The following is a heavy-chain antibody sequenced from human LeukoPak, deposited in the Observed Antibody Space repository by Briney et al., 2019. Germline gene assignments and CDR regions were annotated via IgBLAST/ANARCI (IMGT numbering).Heavy chain of an antibody. J-gene: IGHJ4*02. CDR3: ARSDTAMVTGLSDY. D-gene: IGHD5-18*01. CDR1: GFTFSIYA. V-gene: IGHV3-21*01. Sequence: KAGGSLRLSCAASGFTFSIYAMNWVRQAPGKGLEWVSSISSSSSYIYYADSVKGRFTISRDNAKNSLYLQMNSLRAEDTAVYYCARSDTAMVTGLSDYWGQGTLVTVSS. CDR2: ISSSSSYI.